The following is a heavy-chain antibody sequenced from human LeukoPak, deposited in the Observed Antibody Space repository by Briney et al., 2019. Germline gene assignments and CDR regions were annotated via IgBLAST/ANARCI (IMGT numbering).Heavy chain of an antibody. D-gene: IGHD6-19*01. CDR3: AKRAGYSSGWYARTHYYYYGMDV. V-gene: IGHV3-30*18. J-gene: IGHJ6*02. CDR2: ISYDGSNK. CDR1: GFTFSSYG. Sequence: GRSLRLSCAASGFTFSSYGMHWVRQAPGKGLEWVAVISYDGSNKYYADSVKGRFTISRDNSKNTLYLQMNSLRAEDTAVYYCAKRAGYSSGWYARTHYYYYGMDVWGQGTTVTVSS.